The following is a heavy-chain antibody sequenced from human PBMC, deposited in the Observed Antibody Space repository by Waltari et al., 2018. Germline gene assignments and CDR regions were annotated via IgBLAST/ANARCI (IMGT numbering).Heavy chain of an antibody. D-gene: IGHD2-21*01. Sequence: QVQLQQRGAGLLRPSETLSLTCAVDSGSLSGRWWSWIRKTPGKGLEWIGESNESGYTYYKPSLRSRAAISVDTSRNQFSLKLSFVTAADTGVYYCARHRHPGNSFDMWGQGTVTVSS. CDR1: SGSLSGRW. CDR2: SNESGYT. CDR3: ARHRHPGNSFDM. J-gene: IGHJ3*02. V-gene: IGHV4-34*01.